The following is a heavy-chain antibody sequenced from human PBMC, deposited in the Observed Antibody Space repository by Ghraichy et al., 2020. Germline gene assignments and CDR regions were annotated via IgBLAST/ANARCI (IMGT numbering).Heavy chain of an antibody. V-gene: IGHV3-66*01. Sequence: GESLNISCAASGFTVNNNYMSWVRQAPGKGLEWVSVIYSGGSTYYADSVKGRFTISRDNSKNTLSLQMNSLRAEDTAVYYCARDYYGGNYYYFDYWGQGTLVTVSS. J-gene: IGHJ4*02. CDR1: GFTVNNNY. CDR3: ARDYYGGNYYYFDY. CDR2: IYSGGST. D-gene: IGHD4-23*01.